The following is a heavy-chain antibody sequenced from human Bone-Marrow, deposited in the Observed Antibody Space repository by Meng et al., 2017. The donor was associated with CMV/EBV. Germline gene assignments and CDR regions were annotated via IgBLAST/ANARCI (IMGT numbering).Heavy chain of an antibody. CDR1: GFTFSDYA. Sequence: GESLKISCVASGFTFSDYAMNWVRQAPGKGLEWVSTISGGGSSTYYSDSVKGRFTIARDNSKNSLYLQMNSLRAEDTAAYFCARGDYWAAAGTRSDYWGQGSLVTVSS. J-gene: IGHJ4*02. V-gene: IGHV3-23*01. CDR3: ARGDYWAAAGTRSDY. CDR2: ISGGGSST. D-gene: IGHD6-13*01.